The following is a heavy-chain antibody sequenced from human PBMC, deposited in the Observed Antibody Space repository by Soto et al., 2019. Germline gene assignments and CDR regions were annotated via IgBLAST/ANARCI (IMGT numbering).Heavy chain of an antibody. V-gene: IGHV1-69*02. D-gene: IGHD4-4*01. CDR2: NSPMYGIA. Sequence: QVKLVQYGAEVKKPGSSVKVSCKASGGTFSSYTIKWVRQAPGQGLEWMGRNSPMYGIANYAQKFQGRVTITADTSTRTAYMELSSLRSEDTAVYYCARGVTTVTHDYYYAMDVWGQGTTVTVSS. CDR1: GGTFSSYT. J-gene: IGHJ6*02. CDR3: ARGVTTVTHDYYYAMDV.